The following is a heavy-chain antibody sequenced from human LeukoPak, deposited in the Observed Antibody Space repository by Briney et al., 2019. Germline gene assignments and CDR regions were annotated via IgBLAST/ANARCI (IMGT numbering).Heavy chain of an antibody. CDR2: ISGSGGST. J-gene: IGHJ3*02. Sequence: GRSLRLSCAASGFTFSSYAMSWVRQAPGKGLEWVSAISGSGGSTYYADSVKGRFTISRDNSKNTLYLQMNSLRAEDTAVYYCATDSGSYHAFDIWGQGTMVTVSS. CDR1: GFTFSSYA. V-gene: IGHV3-23*01. CDR3: ATDSGSYHAFDI. D-gene: IGHD1-26*01.